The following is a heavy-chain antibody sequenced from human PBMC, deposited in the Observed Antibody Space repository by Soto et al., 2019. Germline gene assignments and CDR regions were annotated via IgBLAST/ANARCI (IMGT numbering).Heavy chain of an antibody. CDR2: INPSGGST. V-gene: IGHV1-46*03. CDR1: GYTFTSYG. CDR3: AFASYYYYGMDV. Sequence: ASVKVSCKASGYTFTSYGISWVRQAPGQGLEWMGIINPSGGSTSYAQKFQGRVTMTRDTSTSTVYMELSSLRSEDTAVYYCAFASYYYYGMDVWGQGTTVTVSS. J-gene: IGHJ6*02.